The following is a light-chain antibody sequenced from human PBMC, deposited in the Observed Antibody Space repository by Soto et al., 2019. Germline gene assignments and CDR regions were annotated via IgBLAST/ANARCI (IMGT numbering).Light chain of an antibody. CDR3: EAWDGSLSIVL. V-gene: IGLV1-44*01. Sequence: QSVLTQPPSASGTPGQRVTMSCSGISSNIGTNTVNWYQQLPGAAPKLLIYTDDKRPSGVPGRFSGSKSGTSASLAISGLQSEDEATYYCEAWDGSLSIVLFGGGTKVTVL. CDR1: SSNIGTNT. CDR2: TDD. J-gene: IGLJ2*01.